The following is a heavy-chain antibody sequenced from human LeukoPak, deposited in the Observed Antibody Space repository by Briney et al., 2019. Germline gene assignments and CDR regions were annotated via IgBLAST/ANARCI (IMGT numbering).Heavy chain of an antibody. CDR1: GFAFHIYA. CDR2: ITDNGGKT. CDR3: ATDSGYISDWYYFFDH. J-gene: IGHJ4*02. D-gene: IGHD6-13*01. Sequence: GGSLRLSCAASGFAFHIYAMSWVRQAPGKGLEWVSSITDNGGKTYYADSVKGRFTISKDNSKNTLYLQVSSLRADDTAVYYCATDSGYISDWYYFFDHWGQGTLVTVSS. V-gene: IGHV3-23*01.